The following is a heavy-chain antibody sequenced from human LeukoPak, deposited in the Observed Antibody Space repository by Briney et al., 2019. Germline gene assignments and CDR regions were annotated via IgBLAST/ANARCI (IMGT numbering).Heavy chain of an antibody. CDR3: ARGGPGPFDY. V-gene: IGHV3-13*04. D-gene: IGHD3-16*01. CDR1: GFTFSNYD. CDR2: IGKGGDT. Sequence: QPGGSLRLSCAASGFTFSNYDMHWVRQVTGKGLEWVSGIGKGGDTYYADSAKGRLTISRENAKNSLYLQMNSLRAGDTALYYCARGGPGPFDYWGQGTLVTVSS. J-gene: IGHJ4*02.